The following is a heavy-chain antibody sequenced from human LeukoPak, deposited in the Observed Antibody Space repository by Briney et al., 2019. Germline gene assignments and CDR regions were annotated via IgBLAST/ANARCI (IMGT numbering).Heavy chain of an antibody. CDR1: GFTFSSYA. Sequence: AGSLRLSCAASGFTFSSYAMSWVRQAQGNGLELVSAISGSGGSTYYADSVKSRFTISRDNAKNNLYLQMNSLRAEDTAVYYCAKDCGDYVFYFDYWGQGTLVTVST. V-gene: IGHV3-23*01. J-gene: IGHJ4*02. CDR3: AKDCGDYVFYFDY. D-gene: IGHD4-17*01. CDR2: ISGSGGST.